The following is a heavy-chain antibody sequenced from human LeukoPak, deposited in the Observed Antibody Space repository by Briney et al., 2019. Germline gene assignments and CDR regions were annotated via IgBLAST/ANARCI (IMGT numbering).Heavy chain of an antibody. CDR3: VRGQEPYYYYYMDV. CDR2: IIPIFGTA. V-gene: IGHV1-69*13. J-gene: IGHJ6*03. Sequence: SVKVSCKASGGTFSSYAISWVRQAPGQGLEWMGGIIPIFGTANYAQKFQGRVTITADESTSTAYMELSSLRSEDTAVYYCVRGQEPYYYYYMDVWGKGTTVTVSS. CDR1: GGTFSSYA. D-gene: IGHD1-14*01.